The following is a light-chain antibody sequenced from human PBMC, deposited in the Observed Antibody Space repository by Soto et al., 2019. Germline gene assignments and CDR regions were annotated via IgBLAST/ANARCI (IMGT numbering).Light chain of an antibody. V-gene: IGKV3-20*01. CDR2: GAS. Sequence: EIVLTQSPSTLSLSPGERATLSCSATPTVRNNHLAWSQQKPGQAPRLLIFGASQRATGSPDRFSGSGSGTDFTLTISRVEPEDFAVYYCQQYASSPTFGQGTRLEIK. CDR1: PTVRNNH. J-gene: IGKJ5*01. CDR3: QQYASSPT.